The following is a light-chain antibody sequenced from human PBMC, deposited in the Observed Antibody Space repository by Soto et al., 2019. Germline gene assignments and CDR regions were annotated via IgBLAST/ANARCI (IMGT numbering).Light chain of an antibody. Sequence: QSALTQPASVSGSPGQSITISCTGTSSDIGNYNYVSWYQQHPGKAPKLMIYEVSNRPSGVSNRFSGSKSGNTASLTISGLQAEDEADYYCCSYAGHSWVFGGGTKLTVL. CDR3: CSYAGHSWV. CDR2: EVS. J-gene: IGLJ3*02. CDR1: SSDIGNYNY. V-gene: IGLV2-14*01.